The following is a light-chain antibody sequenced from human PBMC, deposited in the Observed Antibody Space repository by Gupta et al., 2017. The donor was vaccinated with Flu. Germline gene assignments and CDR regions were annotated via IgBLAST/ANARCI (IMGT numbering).Light chain of an antibody. CDR2: DVT. J-gene: IGLJ1*01. CDR3: SSHAGRVTWV. V-gene: IGLV2-11*01. Sequence: QSAPTQPRAVSGSPGQSVTISCTGSSNDVGGSNRVDWYQQRPSNAPKLILYDVTDRPSGVPDRFSGSKSGNTASLTIYGLQADDEADYYCSSHAGRVTWVFGTGTTVTVL. CDR1: SNDVGGSNR.